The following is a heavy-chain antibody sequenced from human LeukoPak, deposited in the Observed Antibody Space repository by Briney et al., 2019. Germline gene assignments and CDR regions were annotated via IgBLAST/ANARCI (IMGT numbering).Heavy chain of an antibody. D-gene: IGHD2-2*01. Sequence: PSETLSLTCTVSGGSISSYYWSWIRQPPGKGLEWIGYIYYSGSTNYNPSLKSRVTISVDTSKNQFSLKLSSVTAADTAVYYCASCSSTSCYWFPYFDYWGQGTLATVSS. CDR2: IYYSGST. V-gene: IGHV4-59*01. J-gene: IGHJ4*02. CDR3: ASCSSTSCYWFPYFDY. CDR1: GGSISSYY.